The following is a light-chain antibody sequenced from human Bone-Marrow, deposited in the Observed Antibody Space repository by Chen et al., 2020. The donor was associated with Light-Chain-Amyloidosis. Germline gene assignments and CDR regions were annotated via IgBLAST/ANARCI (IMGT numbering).Light chain of an antibody. CDR2: EDD. J-gene: IGLJ3*02. Sequence: NFMLTQPHSVSESPGKTVIISCTRSSGSIATNYVQWYQQRPGSSPTTVIYEDDQRPSGVPDRFSGSIDRSSNSASLTISGLKTKDEADYYCQSYQGSGQGVFGGGTKLTVL. V-gene: IGLV6-57*01. CDR1: SGSIATNY. CDR3: QSYQGSGQGV.